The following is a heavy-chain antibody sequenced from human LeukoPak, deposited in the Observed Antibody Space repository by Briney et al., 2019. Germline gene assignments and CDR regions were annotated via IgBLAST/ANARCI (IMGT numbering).Heavy chain of an antibody. CDR2: INSDGSTT. D-gene: IGHD3-22*01. V-gene: IGHV3-74*01. CDR3: ARDHSSGYSDY. J-gene: IGHJ4*02. Sequence: GGSLRLSCAASGFTFDTFWMHWVRQAPGQGLVWVSRINSDGSTTTYADSVKGRFTISGDNAKNTLYLQMNSLRAEDTAVYYCARDHSSGYSDYWGQGTLVTVSS. CDR1: GFTFDTFW.